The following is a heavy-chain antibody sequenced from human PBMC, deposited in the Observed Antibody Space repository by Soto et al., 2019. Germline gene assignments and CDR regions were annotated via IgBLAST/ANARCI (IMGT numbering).Heavy chain of an antibody. Sequence: EVQLVESGGGLVKPRGSLRLSCAASGFTLSSYSMNWVRQAPGKGLEWVSSISSSGSYINYADSVKGRFTISRDNAKNSLYLHMTSLRAEDTAVSYCARDMVVGWWLVPSCEYWCQGTLVSVSS. V-gene: IGHV3-21*01. J-gene: IGHJ4*02. CDR1: GFTLSSYS. CDR2: ISSSGSYI. D-gene: IGHD6-19*01. CDR3: ARDMVVGWWLVPSCEY.